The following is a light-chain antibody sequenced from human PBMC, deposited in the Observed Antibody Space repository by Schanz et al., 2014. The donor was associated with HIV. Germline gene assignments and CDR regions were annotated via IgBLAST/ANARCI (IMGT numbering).Light chain of an antibody. V-gene: IGLV2-14*03. J-gene: IGLJ3*02. CDR3: SSFVGSNIPWV. Sequence: QSALTQPASVSGSPGQSITISCTGTSRDVGGYNHLSWYQQHPGKAPKLMIYDVTNRPSGVSWRFSASKSGNTASLTVSGLQPEDEADYYCSSFVGSNIPWVFGGGTKLTVL. CDR1: SRDVGGYNH. CDR2: DVT.